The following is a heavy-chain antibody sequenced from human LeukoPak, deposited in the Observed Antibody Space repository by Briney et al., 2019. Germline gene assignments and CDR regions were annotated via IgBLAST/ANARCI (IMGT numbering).Heavy chain of an antibody. J-gene: IGHJ4*02. CDR2: IYSGGST. D-gene: IGHD3-9*01. CDR1: GFTFSSNY. CDR3: ARDMPSYDILTGYYKGGSFTFDY. V-gene: IGHV3-53*01. Sequence: GGSLRLSCAASGFTFSSNYMSWVRQAPGKGLEWVSVIYSGGSTYYADSVKGRFTISRDNSKNTLYLQMNSLRAEDTAVYYCARDMPSYDILTGYYKGGSFTFDYWGQGTLVTVSS.